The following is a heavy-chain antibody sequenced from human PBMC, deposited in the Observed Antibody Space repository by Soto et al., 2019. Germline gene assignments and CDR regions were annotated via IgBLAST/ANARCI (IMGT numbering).Heavy chain of an antibody. CDR1: GFTFSDHW. CDR3: ARNPGSRYGYFDY. V-gene: IGHV3-74*01. J-gene: IGHJ4*02. D-gene: IGHD5-18*01. Sequence: GGSLRLSCAASGFTFSDHWMHWVRQAPGKGLVWVSYTKGDGTSTRYADSVKGRFTISSDSAKSTLYLQMNSLRAEDTAVYYCARNPGSRYGYFDYWGQGAPVTVSS. CDR2: TKGDGTST.